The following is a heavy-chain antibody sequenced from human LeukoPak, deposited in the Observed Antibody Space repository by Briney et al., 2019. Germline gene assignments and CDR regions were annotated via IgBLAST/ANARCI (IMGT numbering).Heavy chain of an antibody. CDR2: INHSGST. J-gene: IGHJ4*02. CDR1: GGSISSGSYY. V-gene: IGHV4-39*07. D-gene: IGHD3-22*01. CDR3: ARTRVSADSSGYYQPFDY. Sequence: SETLSLTCTVSGGSISSGSYYWSWIRQPPGKGLEWIGEINHSGSTNYNPSLKSRVTISVDTSKNQFSLKLSSVTAADTAVYYCARTRVSADSSGYYQPFDYWGQGTLVTVSS.